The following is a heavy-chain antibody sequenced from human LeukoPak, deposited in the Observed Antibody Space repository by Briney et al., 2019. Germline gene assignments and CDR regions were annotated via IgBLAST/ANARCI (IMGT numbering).Heavy chain of an antibody. Sequence: GASVTVSCKASGYTFTGYYMHWVRQAPGQGLEWMGWINPNRGGTNFAQTFQGRVTMTRDTSNSTAYMELSRLRPDDTAVYYCAREGSGSHDYWGQGTLVTVSS. CDR3: AREGSGSHDY. V-gene: IGHV1-2*02. J-gene: IGHJ4*02. CDR1: GYTFTGYY. D-gene: IGHD1-26*01. CDR2: INPNRGGT.